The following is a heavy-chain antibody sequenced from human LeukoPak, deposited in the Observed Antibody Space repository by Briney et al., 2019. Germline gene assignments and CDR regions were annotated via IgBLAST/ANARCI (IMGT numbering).Heavy chain of an antibody. Sequence: SVKVSCKASGGTFSSYAISWVRQAPGQGLEWMGRIIPILGIANYAQKFQGRVTITADKSTSTAYMELSSLRSEDTAVYYCAIRGYSSVFDYWGQGTLVTVSS. CDR3: AIRGYSSVFDY. CDR1: GGTFSSYA. J-gene: IGHJ4*02. V-gene: IGHV1-69*04. D-gene: IGHD5-18*01. CDR2: IIPILGIA.